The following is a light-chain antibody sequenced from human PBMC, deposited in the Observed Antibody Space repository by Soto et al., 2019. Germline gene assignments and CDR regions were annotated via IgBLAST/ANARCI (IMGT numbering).Light chain of an antibody. CDR2: EVS. CDR3: SSYTSSSPYV. Sequence: QSVLTQPASVSGSPGQSITISCTGHSSDVGGYNYVSWYQQHPGKAPKLMIYEVSNRPSGVSNRFSGSKSGNTASLTISGLQAEDEADYYCSSYTSSSPYVFGTGTKLTVL. J-gene: IGLJ1*01. CDR1: SSDVGGYNY. V-gene: IGLV2-14*01.